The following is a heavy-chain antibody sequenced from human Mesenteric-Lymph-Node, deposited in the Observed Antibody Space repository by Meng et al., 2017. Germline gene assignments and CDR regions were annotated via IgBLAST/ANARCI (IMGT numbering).Heavy chain of an antibody. V-gene: IGHV3-23*04. Sequence: DVHLVGAGGGVVPPGGSLRLSCAASGFTLSSYAMNLVLQAPGKGLEWVSTISGGGGSTYYADSVKCRVTISRDNSKNTLYHQMNSLRAEDTAVYYCARDFSWSLYYFHYWGQGTLVTVSS. CDR1: GFTLSSYA. D-gene: IGHD1-26*01. J-gene: IGHJ4*02. CDR3: ARDFSWSLYYFHY. CDR2: ISGGGGST.